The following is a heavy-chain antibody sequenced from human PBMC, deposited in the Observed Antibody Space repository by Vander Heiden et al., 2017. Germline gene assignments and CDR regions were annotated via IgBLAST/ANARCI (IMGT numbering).Heavy chain of an antibody. Sequence: EVQLLESGGGLVQPGGSLRHSCAASGLPFRTYDMSWVRQAPGKGLEWVSGISGSGRSTYYADSVKGRFTISRDNSKNTLYLQMTSLRAEETAVYYCAKESNGYYIFDHWGQGTLVTVSS. V-gene: IGHV3-23*01. CDR1: GLPFRTYD. CDR2: ISGSGRST. J-gene: IGHJ4*02. D-gene: IGHD3-22*01. CDR3: AKESNGYYIFDH.